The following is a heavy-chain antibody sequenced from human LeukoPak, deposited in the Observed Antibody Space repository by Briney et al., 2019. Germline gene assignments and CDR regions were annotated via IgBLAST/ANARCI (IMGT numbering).Heavy chain of an antibody. Sequence: GGSLRLSCVVSGIPFSDYYMNWIRQAPGEGLEWISYISSSSSYTDYADSVKGRFTISRDNAKSALYLQMNSLRLEDTAVYYCAAGTAADFWGQGTLVTVSS. CDR3: AAGTAADF. D-gene: IGHD6-13*01. J-gene: IGHJ4*02. CDR1: GIPFSDYY. CDR2: ISSSSSYT. V-gene: IGHV3-11*03.